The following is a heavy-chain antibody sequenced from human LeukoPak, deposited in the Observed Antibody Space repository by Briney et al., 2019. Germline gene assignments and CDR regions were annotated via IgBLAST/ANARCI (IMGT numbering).Heavy chain of an antibody. CDR3: ARGGILRYFDY. V-gene: IGHV3-7*01. J-gene: IGHJ4*02. CDR2: IKQDGSEK. Sequence: GGSLRLSCAASGFTFSSYWMSWVRQAPGKGLEWVANIKQDGSEKYYEDSVKGRFTISRDNAKNSLYLQMNSLRAEDTAVYYCARGGILRYFDYWGQGTLVTVSS. CDR1: GFTFSSYW. D-gene: IGHD3-9*01.